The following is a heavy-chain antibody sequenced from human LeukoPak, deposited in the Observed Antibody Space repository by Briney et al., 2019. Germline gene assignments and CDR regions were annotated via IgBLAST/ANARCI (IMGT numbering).Heavy chain of an antibody. Sequence: PGGSLRLSCAASGFTFTSYGIHWVRLAPGKGLEWVAFLRYDGSNIYYADSVKGRFTISRDNSKNTLYLQMNSLRAEDTAVYYCARGGSYLSAFDIWGQGTMVTVSS. CDR3: ARGGSYLSAFDI. J-gene: IGHJ3*02. CDR2: LRYDGSNI. D-gene: IGHD1-26*01. V-gene: IGHV3-30*02. CDR1: GFTFTSYG.